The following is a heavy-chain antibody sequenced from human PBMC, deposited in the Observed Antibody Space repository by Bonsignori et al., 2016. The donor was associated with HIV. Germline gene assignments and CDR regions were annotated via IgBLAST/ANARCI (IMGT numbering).Heavy chain of an antibody. J-gene: IGHJ4*02. CDR2: ISWNSGSI. CDR1: GFTFDDYA. CDR3: ARDPLRGYDSSGYYDC. Sequence: GGSLRLSCAASGFTFDDYAMHWVRQAPGKGLEWVSGISWNSGSIDYADSVKGRFTISRDNTKNFLYLQMNSLRTEDTAFYYCARDPLRGYDSSGYYDCWGQGTLVTVSS. D-gene: IGHD3-22*01. V-gene: IGHV3-9*01.